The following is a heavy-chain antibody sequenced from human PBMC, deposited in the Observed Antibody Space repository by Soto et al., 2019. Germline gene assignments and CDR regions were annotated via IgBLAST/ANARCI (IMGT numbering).Heavy chain of an antibody. D-gene: IGHD5-12*01. CDR1: NYRFCTYW. CDR3: VRMGFSGGGYLSYYYYGMDI. CDR2: IYPDESDT. V-gene: IGHV5-51*01. Sequence: PGESLKLSCEGFNYRFCTYWIDWVRQMPGKGLEWMAIIYPDESDTRYSPSFQGQVTISADKSISTAYLQWSSLKASDTAMYYCVRMGFSGGGYLSYYYYGMDIWGQGTTVTVSS. J-gene: IGHJ6*02.